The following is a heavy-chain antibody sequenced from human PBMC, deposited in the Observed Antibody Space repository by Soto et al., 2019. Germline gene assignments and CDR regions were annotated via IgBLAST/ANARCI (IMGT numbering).Heavy chain of an antibody. CDR2: VNHSGEA. V-gene: IGHV4-34*01. D-gene: IGHD1-26*01. Sequence: SETLSLTCCVYVGSFRNYYWIWVRQPPGKGLEWIGEVNHSGEATYHPSLQSRITISLDTSNSQFSLKLTSVTAADTAMYFCAQAERFTSSWCDTWCQGNRGTV. CDR3: AQAERFTSSWCDT. J-gene: IGHJ5*02. CDR1: VGSFRNYY.